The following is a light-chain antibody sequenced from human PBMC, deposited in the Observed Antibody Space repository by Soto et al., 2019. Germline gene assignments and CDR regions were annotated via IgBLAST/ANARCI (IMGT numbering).Light chain of an antibody. CDR1: SSNIGAGYD. V-gene: IGLV1-40*01. Sequence: QSVLTQPPSVSGAPGQRVTISCTGSSSNIGAGYDVHWYQQLPGTAPKLLIYGATNRPSGVPDRFSGSKSGTSASLAITGLQAQDEADCYCQSYDSSLSGSYVFGTGAKVTVL. J-gene: IGLJ1*01. CDR3: QSYDSSLSGSYV. CDR2: GAT.